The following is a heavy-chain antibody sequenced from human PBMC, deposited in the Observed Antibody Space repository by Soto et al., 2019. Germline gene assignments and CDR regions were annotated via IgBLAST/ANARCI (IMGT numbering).Heavy chain of an antibody. V-gene: IGHV3-30*03. J-gene: IGHJ4*02. Sequence: QVQLVESGGGVVQPGRSLRLSCAASGFTFSSYGMHWVRQAPGKWLEWVAVISYDGSNKYYADSVKGRFTISRDNSETTPYLQMNSLRAEDTAVYYCASSVYYYESSGYVGHLKLDYCGQGTLVTVSS. CDR1: GFTFSSYG. CDR2: ISYDGSNK. D-gene: IGHD3-22*01. CDR3: ASSVYYYESSGYVGHLKLDY.